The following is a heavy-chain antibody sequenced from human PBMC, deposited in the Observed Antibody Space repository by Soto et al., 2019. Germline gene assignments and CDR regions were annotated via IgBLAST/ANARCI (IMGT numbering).Heavy chain of an antibody. Sequence: GGSLRLSCAASGFTFSSYGMHWVRQAPGKGLEWVAVISYDGSNKYYADSVKGRFTISRDNSKNTLYLQMNSLRAEDTAVYYCAKGLNWNYPGHGFNDYWGQGTLVTVSS. D-gene: IGHD1-7*01. CDR1: GFTFSSYG. J-gene: IGHJ4*02. CDR3: AKGLNWNYPGHGFNDY. CDR2: ISYDGSNK. V-gene: IGHV3-30*18.